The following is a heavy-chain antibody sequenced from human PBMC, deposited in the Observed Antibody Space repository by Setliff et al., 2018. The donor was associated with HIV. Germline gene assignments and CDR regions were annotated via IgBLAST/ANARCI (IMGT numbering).Heavy chain of an antibody. J-gene: IGHJ4*02. Sequence: ASVKVSCQASGYTFTDYYMHWVQQAPGKGLEWMGRVDPEDGETIYAEKFQGRVSITTDESTSTAYMELTTLKSEDTAVYYCASPRRGNYAIDNWGQGTLVTVSS. CDR3: ASPRRGNYAIDN. V-gene: IGHV1-69-2*01. D-gene: IGHD3-16*01. CDR1: GYTFTDYY. CDR2: VDPEDGET.